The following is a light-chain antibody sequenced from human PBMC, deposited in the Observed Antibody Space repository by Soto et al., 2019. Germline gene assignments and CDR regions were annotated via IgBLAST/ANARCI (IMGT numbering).Light chain of an antibody. Sequence: DIQMRQAPSTLSASVADRVTITCRASQSISSWLAWYQQKPGKAPKLLIYDASSLESGVPSRFSGSGSGTEFSLTIMSLQPDDFATYYCQQYNSYSPTFGQGTKVDIK. CDR1: QSISSW. CDR3: QQYNSYSPT. J-gene: IGKJ1*01. CDR2: DAS. V-gene: IGKV1-5*01.